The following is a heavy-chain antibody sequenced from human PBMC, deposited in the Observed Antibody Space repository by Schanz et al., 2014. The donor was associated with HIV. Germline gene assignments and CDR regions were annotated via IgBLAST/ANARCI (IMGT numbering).Heavy chain of an antibody. V-gene: IGHV3-30*18. CDR3: AKIRGTRGAYDGMDV. J-gene: IGHJ6*02. CDR2: ISHDGRNK. D-gene: IGHD3-10*01. CDR1: GFNFNNYA. Sequence: VQLLESGGGLEQPGGSLRLSCAASGFNFNNYAMTWVRQAPGKGLEWVAVISHDGRNKYYADSVKGRFTISRDNSKNTMFLQMNSLRVEDTAIYYCAKIRGTRGAYDGMDVWGQGTTVTVSS.